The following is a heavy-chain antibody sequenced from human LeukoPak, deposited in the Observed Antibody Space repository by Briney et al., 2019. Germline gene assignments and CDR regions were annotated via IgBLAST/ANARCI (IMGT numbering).Heavy chain of an antibody. Sequence: SQTLSLTCTVSGGSISSGSYYWSWIRQPAGKGLEWIGRIYTSGSTNYNPSLKSRVTISVDTSKNQFSLKLSSVTAADTAVYYCARGNGEDDDYWGQGTLVTVSS. CDR3: ARGNGEDDDY. V-gene: IGHV4-61*02. CDR2: IYTSGST. CDR1: GGSISSGSYY. J-gene: IGHJ4*02. D-gene: IGHD4-17*01.